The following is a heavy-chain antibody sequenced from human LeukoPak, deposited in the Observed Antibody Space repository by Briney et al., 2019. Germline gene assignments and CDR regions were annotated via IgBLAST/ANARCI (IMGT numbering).Heavy chain of an antibody. D-gene: IGHD4-17*01. J-gene: IGHJ3*02. CDR2: ISAYNGNT. CDR3: ARDNVETVIRDPDAFDI. CDR1: GYTFTSYG. V-gene: IGHV1-18*01. Sequence: EASVKVSCKASGYTFTSYGISWVQQAPGQGLEWMGWISAYNGNTNYAQKLQGRVTMTTDTSTSTAYMELRSLRSDDTAVYYCARDNVETVIRDPDAFDIWGQGTMVTVSS.